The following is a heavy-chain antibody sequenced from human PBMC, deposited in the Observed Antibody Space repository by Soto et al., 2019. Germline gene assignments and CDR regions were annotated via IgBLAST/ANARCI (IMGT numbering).Heavy chain of an antibody. Sequence: ASVKVSCKASGYTFTGYYIHWVRQAPGQGLEWMGWINPNSGGTNYAQKFQGWVTMTRDTSISTAYMELSRLRSDDTAVYYCARDRYYGSGSYLDYYYYYGMDVWGQGTTVTVSS. V-gene: IGHV1-2*04. CDR2: INPNSGGT. J-gene: IGHJ6*02. CDR3: ARDRYYGSGSYLDYYYYYGMDV. D-gene: IGHD3-10*01. CDR1: GYTFTGYY.